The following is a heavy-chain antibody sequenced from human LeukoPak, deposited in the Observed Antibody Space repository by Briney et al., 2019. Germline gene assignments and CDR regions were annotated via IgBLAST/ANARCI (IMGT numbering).Heavy chain of an antibody. D-gene: IGHD3-22*01. CDR2: INPNSGGT. CDR3: ASPPFENYYDSSGYYH. Sequence: ASVKVSCKASGYTFTGYYMHWVRQAPGQGLEWMGWINPNSGGTNYAQKFQGRVTMTRDTSISTAYMELSRLRSDDTAVYYCASPPFENYYDSSGYYHWGQGTLVTVSS. CDR1: GYTFTGYY. V-gene: IGHV1-2*02. J-gene: IGHJ5*02.